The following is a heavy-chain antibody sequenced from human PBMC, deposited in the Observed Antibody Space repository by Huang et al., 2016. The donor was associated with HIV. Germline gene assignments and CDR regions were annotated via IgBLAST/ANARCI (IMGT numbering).Heavy chain of an antibody. CDR3: AKDNDLYYFDY. CDR1: GFTFSGYG. D-gene: IGHD1-1*01. J-gene: IGHJ4*02. V-gene: IGHV3-30*18. Sequence: QVHLVESGGGVVQPGRSLRLSCAASGFTFSGYGMHWVRQAPGKGRGWVAVITFDGKNKYYADSVRGRFTVSRDNSQNTVSLQMNTLRAEDTAVYYCAKDNDLYYFDYWGQGTLVTVSS. CDR2: ITFDGKNK.